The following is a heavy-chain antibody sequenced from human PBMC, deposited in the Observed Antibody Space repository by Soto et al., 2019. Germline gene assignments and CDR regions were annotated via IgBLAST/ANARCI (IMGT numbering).Heavy chain of an antibody. D-gene: IGHD2-15*01. V-gene: IGHV3-30*03. CDR3: ATDFGRLLAATPDS. CDR1: RFTFTTYG. Sequence: GGSLRLSCAASRFTFTTYGLHWVRQAPCKGLEWVAFISYDGGSKYHSDSVRGRFTISRDTSKNTLYLQMNSLRPEDTAVYYCATDFGRLLAATPDSWGQGTLVTVSS. J-gene: IGHJ4*02. CDR2: ISYDGGSK.